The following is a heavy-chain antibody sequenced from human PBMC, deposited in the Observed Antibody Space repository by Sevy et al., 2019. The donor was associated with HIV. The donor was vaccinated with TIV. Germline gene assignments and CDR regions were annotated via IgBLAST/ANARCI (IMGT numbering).Heavy chain of an antibody. J-gene: IGHJ4*02. CDR3: ARDLREYSLPGVLEY. D-gene: IGHD6-6*01. V-gene: IGHV1-69*06. Sequence: ASVKVSCKASGGTFSSYGINWVRQAPGQGLEWMGGIIPIFGTANYAQKFQGRVTITADKSTSTAYMELSSLRSEDPAVYYCARDLREYSLPGVLEYWGQGTLVTVSS. CDR2: IIPIFGTA. CDR1: GGTFSSYG.